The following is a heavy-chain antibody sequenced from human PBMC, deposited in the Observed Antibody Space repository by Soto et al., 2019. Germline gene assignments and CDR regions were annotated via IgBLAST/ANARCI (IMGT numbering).Heavy chain of an antibody. CDR1: GFTFSNYA. V-gene: IGHV3-30*18. CDR3: AKDKGVFNWATSYFDY. J-gene: IGHJ4*02. Sequence: GGSLRLFCAASGFTFSNYAMHWVRQAPGKGLEWVALTSYDGNNEYYTDSVKGRFTISRDNSKNTLFLQMNSPRPEDTAVYYCAKDKGVFNWATSYFDYWGQGALVTVSS. CDR2: TSYDGNNE. D-gene: IGHD1-1*01.